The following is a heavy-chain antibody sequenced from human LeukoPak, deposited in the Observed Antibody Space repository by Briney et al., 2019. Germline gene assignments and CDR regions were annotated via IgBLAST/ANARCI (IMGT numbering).Heavy chain of an antibody. D-gene: IGHD4-17*01. CDR3: ATYYGDYGLDFDY. J-gene: IGHJ4*02. Sequence: GGTLRLSCAASGFTFSSHGINWVRQAPGKGLEWVSGISPSGSISYYADSVKGRFTISRDNSKNTLYLQMNSLRAEDTAVYYCATYYGDYGLDFDYWGQGTLVTVSS. V-gene: IGHV3-23*01. CDR1: GFTFSSHG. CDR2: ISPSGSIS.